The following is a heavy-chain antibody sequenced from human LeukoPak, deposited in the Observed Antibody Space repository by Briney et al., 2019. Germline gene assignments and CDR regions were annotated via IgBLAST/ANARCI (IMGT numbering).Heavy chain of an antibody. CDR3: ASGRGYSSAAFDF. Sequence: PGGSLRLSCVASGFTFGSYAMSWVRQAPGKGLEWVSTISGSGGSTDYADSVQGRFTISRDNSENTLFLQMNSLRAEDTAIYYCASGRGYSSAAFDFWGQGTLVTVSS. V-gene: IGHV3-23*01. CDR2: ISGSGGST. CDR1: GFTFGSYA. D-gene: IGHD6-19*01. J-gene: IGHJ4*02.